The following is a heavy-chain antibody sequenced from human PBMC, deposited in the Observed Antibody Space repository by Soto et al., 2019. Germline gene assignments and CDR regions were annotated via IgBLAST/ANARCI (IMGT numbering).Heavy chain of an antibody. Sequence: QVQLVQSGAEVKKPGSSVKVSCKASGGTFSSYAISWVRQAPGQGLEWMGGINPNSGGTNYAQKFQGRVTMTRDTSISTAYMELSRLRSDDTAVYYCARDWRAFDIWGQGTMVTVSS. V-gene: IGHV1-2*02. CDR1: GGTFSSYA. CDR2: INPNSGGT. CDR3: ARDWRAFDI. J-gene: IGHJ3*02.